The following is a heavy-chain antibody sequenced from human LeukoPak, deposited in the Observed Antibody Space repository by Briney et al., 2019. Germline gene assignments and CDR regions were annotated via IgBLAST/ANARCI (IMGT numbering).Heavy chain of an antibody. V-gene: IGHV3-23*01. CDR1: GFTFSTYT. CDR3: AKDEDPYYYGSGACDY. J-gene: IGHJ4*02. D-gene: IGHD3-10*01. Sequence: GGSLRLSCATSGFTFSTYTMSWVRQAPGKGLEWVSAISGSGGSTYYAGSVKGRFTISRDNSKNTLYLQMNSLRAEDTAVYYCAKDEDPYYYGSGACDYWGQGTLVTVSS. CDR2: ISGSGGST.